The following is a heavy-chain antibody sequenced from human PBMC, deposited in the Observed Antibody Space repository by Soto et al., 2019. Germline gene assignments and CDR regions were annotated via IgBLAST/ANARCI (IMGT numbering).Heavy chain of an antibody. CDR1: GFSFSDSK. CDR2: ITASSSDV. V-gene: IGHV3-48*01. J-gene: IGHJ4*02. Sequence: EVQLVYSGGGLIQPGGSLRLTCAASGFSFSDSKMNWVRQVPGKGLQWLSFITASSSDVRYAESVEGRFTVSRDNAKNSLYLQMNSLRAEDTYVYYCARDGGLAATYSWGQGTLVTVSS. CDR3: ARDGGLAATYS. D-gene: IGHD3-16*01.